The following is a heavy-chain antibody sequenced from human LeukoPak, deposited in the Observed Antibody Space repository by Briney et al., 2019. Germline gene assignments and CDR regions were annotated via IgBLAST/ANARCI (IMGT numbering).Heavy chain of an antibody. Sequence: ASVKVSCKASGYTFTGYYMHWVRQAPGQGLEWMGWINPNSGGTNYAQKFQGRVTMTRDTSISTAYMELSRLRSDDTAVYYCARAGTAARRGTFDYWGQGTLVTVSS. J-gene: IGHJ4*02. CDR2: INPNSGGT. D-gene: IGHD6-6*01. CDR1: GYTFTGYY. V-gene: IGHV1-2*02. CDR3: ARAGTAARRGTFDY.